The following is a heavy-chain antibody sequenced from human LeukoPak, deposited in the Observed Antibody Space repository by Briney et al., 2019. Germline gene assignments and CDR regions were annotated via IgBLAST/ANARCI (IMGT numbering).Heavy chain of an antibody. D-gene: IGHD4-11*01. CDR2: IYSSGST. Sequence: SETLSLTCNVSGGSIRGYYWSWIRQPPGKGLEWIGYIYSSGSTNYNPSLKSRVTMSVDTSKNQFSLKVSSVTAADTAVYYCARGYRTYYYYMDVWGKGTTVTVSS. CDR3: ARGYRTYYYYMDV. J-gene: IGHJ6*03. CDR1: GGSIRGYY. V-gene: IGHV4-59*01.